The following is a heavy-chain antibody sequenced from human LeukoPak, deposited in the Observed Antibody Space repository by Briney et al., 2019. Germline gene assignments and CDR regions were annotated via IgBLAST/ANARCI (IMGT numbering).Heavy chain of an antibody. CDR2: IIPIFGTA. CDR3: ARDLIVDTAMVKTEDWFDP. D-gene: IGHD5-18*01. J-gene: IGHJ5*02. CDR1: GGTFSSYA. V-gene: IGHV1-69*06. Sequence: SVKVSCKSSGGTFSSYAISWVRQAPGQGLEWMGGIIPIFGTANYAQKFQGRVTITADKSTSTAYMELSSLRSEDTAVYYCARDLIVDTAMVKTEDWFDPWGQGTLVTVSS.